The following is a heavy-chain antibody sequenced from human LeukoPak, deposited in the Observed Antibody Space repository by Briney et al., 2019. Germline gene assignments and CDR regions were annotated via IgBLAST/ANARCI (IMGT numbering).Heavy chain of an antibody. CDR2: ISYYGSNK. Sequence: GGSLRLSCAASGFTFSSYAMHWVRQAPGKGLEWVAVISYYGSNKYYADSVKCRFTISRDNSKNTLYLQMNSLRAEDTAVYYCARDLGGYHDYWGQGTLVTVSS. D-gene: IGHD3-22*01. J-gene: IGHJ4*02. V-gene: IGHV3-30-3*01. CDR1: GFTFSSYA. CDR3: ARDLGGYHDY.